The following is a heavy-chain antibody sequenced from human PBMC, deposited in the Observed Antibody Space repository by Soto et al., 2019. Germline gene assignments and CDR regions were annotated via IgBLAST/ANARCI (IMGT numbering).Heavy chain of an antibody. CDR2: IIPIFGTA. CDR3: ASSGSYYLPPLS. Sequence: QVQLVQSGAEVKKPGSSVMVSCKASGGTFSSYAISWVRQAPGQGLEWMGGIIPIFGTANYAQKFQGRLTITAYAFTSPAYTEMSRLRSEYTAVYYCASSGSYYLPPLSWCQGTVVTVSS. D-gene: IGHD3-10*01. J-gene: IGHJ4*02. V-gene: IGHV1-69*01. CDR1: GGTFSSYA.